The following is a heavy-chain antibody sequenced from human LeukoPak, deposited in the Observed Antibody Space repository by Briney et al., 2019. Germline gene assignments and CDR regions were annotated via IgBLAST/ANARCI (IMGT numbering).Heavy chain of an antibody. J-gene: IGHJ1*01. V-gene: IGHV3-48*03. D-gene: IGHD3-22*01. CDR1: GFTFSSYD. CDR2: ISGGGGTI. CDR3: ALSVYYSGYFQH. Sequence: GGSLRLSCAASGFTFSSYDMNWVRQAPGKGLEWVSYISGGGGTIYYADSVKGRFTISRDNSKNTLYLQMNSLRAEDTAVYYCALSVYYSGYFQHWVQGTLVTVPS.